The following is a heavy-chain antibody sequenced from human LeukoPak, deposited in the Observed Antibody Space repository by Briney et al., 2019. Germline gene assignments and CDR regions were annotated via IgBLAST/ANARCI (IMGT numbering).Heavy chain of an antibody. CDR2: MSANNGDT. CDR1: GYTFFSYG. J-gene: IGHJ4*02. D-gene: IGHD1-1*01. V-gene: IGHV1-18*01. Sequence: ASVSVSSTISGYTFFSYGITWVGQAPGQGGEWMGWMSANNGDTKYTPKCQGRVTMTTESNTRTAYLDVRSLRSDDTAVYYCARDGVHSGTTDFWGQGTLITVAS. CDR3: ARDGVHSGTTDF.